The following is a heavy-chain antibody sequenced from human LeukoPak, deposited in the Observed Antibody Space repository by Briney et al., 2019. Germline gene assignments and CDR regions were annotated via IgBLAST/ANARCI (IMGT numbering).Heavy chain of an antibody. V-gene: IGHV3-30*02. CDR2: IRYDGTNT. D-gene: IGHD5-12*01. J-gene: IGHJ4*02. Sequence: PGGSLRLSCAASGFTFNSYGMHWVRQAPGKGLEWVAFIRYDGTNTYYADSVKGRFTISRDNSKDTVYLQMNSLRPEDTAMYYCAREGGYVFDYWGQGTLVTVSS. CDR1: GFTFNSYG. CDR3: AREGGYVFDY.